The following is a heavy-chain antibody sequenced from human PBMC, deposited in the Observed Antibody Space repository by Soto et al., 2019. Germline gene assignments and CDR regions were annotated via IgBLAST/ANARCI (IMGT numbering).Heavy chain of an antibody. CDR2: IIPILGIA. J-gene: IGHJ6*02. V-gene: IGHV1-69*02. CDR3: ARVIVVGGGMDV. D-gene: IGHD2-15*01. CDR1: GGTFSSYT. Sequence: QVQLVQSGAEVKKPGSSVKVSCKASGGTFSSYTISWVRQDPGQGLEWMGRIIPILGIANYAQKFQGRVTITADKSTSTAYMELSSLRSEDTAVYYCARVIVVGGGMDVWGQGTTVTVSS.